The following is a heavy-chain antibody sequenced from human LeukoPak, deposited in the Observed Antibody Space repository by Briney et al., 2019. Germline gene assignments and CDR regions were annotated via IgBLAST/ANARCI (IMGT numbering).Heavy chain of an antibody. CDR2: INHSGST. J-gene: IGHJ4*02. D-gene: IGHD1-26*01. CDR3: ARGELSAVYNY. V-gene: IGHV4-34*01. Sequence: SETLSLTCAVYGGSFSGYYWSWIRQPPGKGLEWIGGINHSGSTNYNPSLKSRVTISVDTSKNQFSLTLSSVTAADTAVYYCARGELSAVYNYWGQGTLVTVSS. CDR1: GGSFSGYY.